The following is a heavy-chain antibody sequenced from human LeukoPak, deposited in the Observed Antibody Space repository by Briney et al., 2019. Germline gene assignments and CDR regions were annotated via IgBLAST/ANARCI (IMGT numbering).Heavy chain of an antibody. Sequence: SETLSLTCDVSGGSISSYYWIWIRQPPGRGLEWIGHFYSTGSTSYNPSLKSRVTMSVDTSKNQFSLKLSSVTAADTAVYYCARGGDYYYYYMDVWGKGTTVTVSS. CDR3: ARGGDYYYYYMDV. D-gene: IGHD3-16*01. CDR2: FYSTGST. V-gene: IGHV4-59*01. J-gene: IGHJ6*03. CDR1: GGSISSYY.